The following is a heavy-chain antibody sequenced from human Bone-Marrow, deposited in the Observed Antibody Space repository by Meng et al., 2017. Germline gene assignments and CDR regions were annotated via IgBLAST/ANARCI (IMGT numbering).Heavy chain of an antibody. CDR3: ARDAHRGGSYFFDY. Sequence: ASVKVSCKGSGYTFTGYYMHWVRQAPGQGLEWMGRINPNSGGTNYAQKFQGRVTMTRDTSISTAYMELSRLRSDDTAVYYCARDAHRGGSYFFDYWGQGTLVTVSS. V-gene: IGHV1-2*06. J-gene: IGHJ4*02. CDR1: GYTFTGYY. D-gene: IGHD1-26*01. CDR2: INPNSGGT.